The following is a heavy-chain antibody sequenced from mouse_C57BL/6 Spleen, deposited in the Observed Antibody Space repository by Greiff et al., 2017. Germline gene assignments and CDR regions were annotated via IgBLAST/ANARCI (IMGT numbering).Heavy chain of an antibody. D-gene: IGHD1-1*01. CDR1: GFTFSSYG. Sequence: EVKLVESGGDLVKPGGSLKLSCAASGFTFSSYGMSWVRQTPDKRLEWVATISSGGSYTYYPDSVKGRFTISRDTAKNTLYLQMSSLKSEDTAMYYCARHRDYGSNYFDYWGQGTTLTVSS. CDR2: ISSGGSYT. V-gene: IGHV5-6*01. J-gene: IGHJ2*01. CDR3: ARHRDYGSNYFDY.